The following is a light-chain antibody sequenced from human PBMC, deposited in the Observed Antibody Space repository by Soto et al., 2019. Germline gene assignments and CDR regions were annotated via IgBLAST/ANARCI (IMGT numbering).Light chain of an antibody. J-gene: IGLJ1*01. CDR3: SSYTSSSTRV. V-gene: IGLV2-14*03. CDR1: SSDVGGYKY. CDR2: HIR. Sequence: QSALTQPASVSGSPGQSITISCTGTSSDVGGYKYVSWYQQHPGKAPKLMIYHIRNRPSGVSNRFSGSKSGNTASLTISGLQAEDEADYYCSSYTSSSTRVFGTGTKLTVL.